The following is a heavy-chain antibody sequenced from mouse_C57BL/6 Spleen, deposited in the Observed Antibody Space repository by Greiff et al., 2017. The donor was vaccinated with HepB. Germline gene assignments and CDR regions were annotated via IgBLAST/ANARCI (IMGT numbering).Heavy chain of an antibody. CDR1: GYTFTSYW. D-gene: IGHD1-1*01. J-gene: IGHJ2*01. V-gene: IGHV1-55*01. Sequence: QVQLQQPGAELVKPGASVKMSCKASGYTFTSYWITWVKQRPGQGLEWIGDIYPGSGSTNYNEKFKSKATLTVDTSSSTAYMQLSSLTSEVSAVYYCARNLYYYGSNWGQGTTLTVSS. CDR2: IYPGSGST. CDR3: ARNLYYYGSN.